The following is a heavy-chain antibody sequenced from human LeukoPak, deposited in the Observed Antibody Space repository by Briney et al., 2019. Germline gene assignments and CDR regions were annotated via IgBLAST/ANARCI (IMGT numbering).Heavy chain of an antibody. CDR2: IYYSGST. CDR3: ARVGTTVRGVIDY. J-gene: IGHJ4*02. CDR1: GGSISSGGYY. D-gene: IGHD3-10*01. Sequence: SETLSLTCTVSGGSISSGGYYWSWIRQHPGKGLEWIGYIYYSGSTYYNPSLKSRVTISVDTSRNQLSLKLSSVTAADTAVYYCARVGTTVRGVIDYWGQGTLVTVSS. V-gene: IGHV4-31*03.